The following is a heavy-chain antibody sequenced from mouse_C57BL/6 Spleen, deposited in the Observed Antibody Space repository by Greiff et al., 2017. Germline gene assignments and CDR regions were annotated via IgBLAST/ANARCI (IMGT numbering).Heavy chain of an antibody. D-gene: IGHD6-1*01. CDR3: ARGGADAFAY. J-gene: IGHJ3*01. Sequence: DVQLQESGPELVKPGASVKMSCKASGYTFTDYNMHWVKQSHGKSLEWIGYINPNNGGTSYNQKFKGKATLTVNKSSSTAYMELRSLTSEDSAVYYCARGGADAFAYWGQGTLVTVSA. CDR2: INPNNGGT. CDR1: GYTFTDYN. V-gene: IGHV1-22*01.